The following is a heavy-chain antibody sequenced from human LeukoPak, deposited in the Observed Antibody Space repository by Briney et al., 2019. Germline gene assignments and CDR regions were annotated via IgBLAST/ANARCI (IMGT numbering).Heavy chain of an antibody. D-gene: IGHD3-10*02. CDR2: ISSSGSTI. CDR1: GFTFSSYE. V-gene: IGHV3-48*03. CDR3: AELGITMIGGV. J-gene: IGHJ6*04. Sequence: SGGSLRLSCAASGFTFSSYEMNCVRQAPGKGLEWVSYISSSGSTIYYADSVKCRFTISRDNAKNSLYLQMNSLRAEDTAVYYCAELGITMIGGVWGKGTTVTISS.